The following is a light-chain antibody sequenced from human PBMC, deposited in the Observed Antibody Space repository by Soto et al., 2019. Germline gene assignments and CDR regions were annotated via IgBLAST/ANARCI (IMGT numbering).Light chain of an antibody. CDR3: QSYDSSLSAYV. CDR2: DNS. J-gene: IGLJ1*01. CDR1: SSNIGAGYD. V-gene: IGLV1-40*01. Sequence: QSVLAQPPSVSGAPGQKVTISCTGSSSNIGAGYDLHWYQQLPGTAPKLLLYDNSNRPSGVPDRFSGSKPGTSASLAITGLQAEDEADYYCQSYDSSLSAYVFGSGTKVTVL.